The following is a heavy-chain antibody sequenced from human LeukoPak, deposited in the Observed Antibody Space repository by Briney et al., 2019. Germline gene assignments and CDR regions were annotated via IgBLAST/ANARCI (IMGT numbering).Heavy chain of an antibody. V-gene: IGHV3-7*04. CDR2: ITLDGSDS. CDR3: TTENWYVFEN. J-gene: IGHJ4*02. D-gene: IGHD1-1*01. Sequence: GGSLRLSCAASGFPFSTYWMAWVRQAPGKGLEWVATITLDGSDSYYVDSVKGRFTVSRDNAKNSLYLQMNSLRVEDTAVFYCTTENWYVFENWGQGSLVTVSS. CDR1: GFPFSTYW.